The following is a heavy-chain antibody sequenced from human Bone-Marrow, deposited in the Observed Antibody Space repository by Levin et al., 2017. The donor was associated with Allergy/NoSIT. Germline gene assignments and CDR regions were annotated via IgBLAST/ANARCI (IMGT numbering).Heavy chain of an antibody. CDR3: ATHGGDSSSWYWFDP. V-gene: IGHV1-46*01. D-gene: IGHD6-13*01. Sequence: ASVKVSCKASGYTFTSYYMHWVRQAPGQGLEWMGIINPSGGSTSYAQKFQGRVTMTRDTSTSTVYMELSSLRSEDTAVYYCATHGGDSSSWYWFDPWGQGTLVTVSS. J-gene: IGHJ5*02. CDR1: GYTFTSYY. CDR2: INPSGGST.